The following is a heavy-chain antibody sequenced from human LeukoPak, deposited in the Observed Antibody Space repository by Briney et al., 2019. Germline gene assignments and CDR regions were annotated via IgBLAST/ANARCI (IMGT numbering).Heavy chain of an antibody. J-gene: IGHJ6*02. Sequence: PGGSLRLSCAASGSTFSSYSMNWVRQAPGKGLEWVSYISSSSSTIYYADSVKGRFTISRDNAKNSLYLQMNSLRDEDTAVYYCARDQGATYYYYGMDVWGQGTTVTVSS. D-gene: IGHD1-26*01. CDR1: GSTFSSYS. CDR3: ARDQGATYYYYGMDV. V-gene: IGHV3-48*02. CDR2: ISSSSSTI.